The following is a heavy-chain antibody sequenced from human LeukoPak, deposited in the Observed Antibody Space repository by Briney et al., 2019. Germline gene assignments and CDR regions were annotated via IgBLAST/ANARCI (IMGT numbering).Heavy chain of an antibody. J-gene: IGHJ4*02. Sequence: GGSLRLSCAASGFTFSSYEMNWVRQAPGKGLEWVSYISSSGSTIYYADSVKGRFTFSRDNAKNSLYLQMNSLRAEDTAVYYCARDYGGSSPFDYWGQGTLVTVSS. V-gene: IGHV3-48*03. CDR1: GFTFSSYE. CDR3: ARDYGGSSPFDY. D-gene: IGHD4-23*01. CDR2: ISSSGSTI.